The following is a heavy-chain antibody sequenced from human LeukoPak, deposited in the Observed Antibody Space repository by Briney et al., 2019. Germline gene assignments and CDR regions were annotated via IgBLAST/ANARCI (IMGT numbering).Heavy chain of an antibody. D-gene: IGHD3-22*01. CDR3: ARSRLYDSSGYCFDY. V-gene: IGHV4-31*03. Sequence: SQTLSVTFTFSLGSIINRGYYWSWIRHHPGTALEWIGYIYYSVSTYYNPSLKSRVTISVDTSKNQFSLKLSSVTAADTAVYYCARSRLYDSSGYCFDYWGQGTLVTVSP. CDR1: LGSIINRGYY. J-gene: IGHJ4*02. CDR2: IYYSVST.